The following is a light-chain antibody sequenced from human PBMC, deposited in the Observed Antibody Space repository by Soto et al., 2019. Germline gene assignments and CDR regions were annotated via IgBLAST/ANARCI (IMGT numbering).Light chain of an antibody. CDR3: QQSYSTPLT. CDR2: AAS. V-gene: IGKV1-39*01. CDR1: QSISSY. J-gene: IGKJ4*01. Sequence: DIHMTQSPSSLSASVGDRVTITCRASQSISSYLNWYQQKPGKAPKLLIYAASSLQSGVPSRFSGSGSGTDFTLTISSLQPDDFATYYCQQSYSTPLTFGGGTKVEIK.